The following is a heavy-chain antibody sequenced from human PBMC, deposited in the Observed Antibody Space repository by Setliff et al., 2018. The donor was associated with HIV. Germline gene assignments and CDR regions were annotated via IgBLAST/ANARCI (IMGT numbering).Heavy chain of an antibody. CDR3: AKRTFGSGRLDP. J-gene: IGHJ5*02. Sequence: SETLSLTCSVSGDSISSGSYYWSWIRLPAGKGLEWIGQIHTTGSTNYNPSLKSRVTISIDTSKNQFSLNLNSVTATDTAVYYCAKRTFGSGRLDPWGQGTLVTV. CDR2: IHTTGST. D-gene: IGHD3-16*01. V-gene: IGHV4-61*09. CDR1: GDSISSGSYY.